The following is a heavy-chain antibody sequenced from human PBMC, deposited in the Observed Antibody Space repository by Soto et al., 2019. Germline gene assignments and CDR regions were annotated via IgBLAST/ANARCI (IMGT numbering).Heavy chain of an antibody. D-gene: IGHD2-2*01. V-gene: IGHV3-48*02. Sequence: GSLRLSCAAFGFTFSSYSMNWVRQAPGKGLEWVSYISRSSSNIDYADSVKGRFTISRDNAKNSLYLQMNSLRDEDSAVYYCAREGSNEKYFGMDVWGQGTTVTVSS. CDR1: GFTFSSYS. CDR2: ISRSSSNI. J-gene: IGHJ6*02. CDR3: AREGSNEKYFGMDV.